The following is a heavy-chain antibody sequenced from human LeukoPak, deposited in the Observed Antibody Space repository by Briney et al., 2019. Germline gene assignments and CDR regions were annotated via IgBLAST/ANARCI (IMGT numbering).Heavy chain of an antibody. CDR3: ARFPRNPNWFDP. CDR1: GGSISSPHYY. D-gene: IGHD1-14*01. V-gene: IGHV4-39*07. Sequence: PSETLSLTCTVSGGSISSPHYYWDWIRQPPGKGLEWIGNIYYSGSTYYNPSLKSRVTISVDTSKNQFSLKLSSVTAADTAVYYCARFPRNPNWFDPWGQGTLVTVSS. J-gene: IGHJ5*02. CDR2: IYYSGST.